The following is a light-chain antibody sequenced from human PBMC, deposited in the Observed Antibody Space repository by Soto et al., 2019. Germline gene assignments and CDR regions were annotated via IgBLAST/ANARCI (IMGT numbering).Light chain of an antibody. CDR3: QHYGSSPPYT. J-gene: IGKJ2*01. CDR2: GSS. CDR1: QTVSGNY. Sequence: EIVLTQSPGILSLSPGERATLSCRASQTVSGNYLAWYQQKPGQSPRLLIYGSSDRATGIPDRFSGSGSGPDFTLTINRVEPEDFAVYYCQHYGSSPPYTFGQGTTLEI. V-gene: IGKV3-20*01.